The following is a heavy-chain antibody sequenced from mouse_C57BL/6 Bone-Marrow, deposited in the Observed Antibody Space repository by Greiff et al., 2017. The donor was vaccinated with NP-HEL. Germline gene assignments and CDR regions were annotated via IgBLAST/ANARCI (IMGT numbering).Heavy chain of an antibody. CDR1: GFTFSSYA. V-gene: IGHV5-4*01. CDR3: ATAQASFAY. Sequence: EVQVVESGGGLVKPGGSLKLSCAASGFTFSSYAMSWVRQTPEKRLEWVATISDGGSYTYYPDNVKGRFTISRDNAKNHLYLQMSHLKSEDTAMYYCATAQASFAYGGQGTLVTVSA. D-gene: IGHD3-2*02. CDR2: ISDGGSYT. J-gene: IGHJ3*01.